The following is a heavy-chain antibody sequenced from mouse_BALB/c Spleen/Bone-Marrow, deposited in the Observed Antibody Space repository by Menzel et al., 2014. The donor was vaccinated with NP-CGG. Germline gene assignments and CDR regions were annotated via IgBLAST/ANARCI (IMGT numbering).Heavy chain of an antibody. CDR3: ANLGRYAMDY. Sequence: QVQLQQSGPELVKPGASVKISCKASGYTFTDYYINWVKQKPGQGLEWLGWIYPGSGSTKYNEKFKGKATLTVDTSSSTAYMQLSSLTSEDTAVYFCANLGRYAMDYWGQGTSVTVSS. CDR2: IYPGSGST. CDR1: GYTFTDYY. D-gene: IGHD3-1*01. J-gene: IGHJ4*01. V-gene: IGHV1-84*02.